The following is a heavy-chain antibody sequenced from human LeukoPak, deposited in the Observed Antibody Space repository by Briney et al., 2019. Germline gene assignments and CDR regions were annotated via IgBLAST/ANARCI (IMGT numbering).Heavy chain of an antibody. Sequence: GGSLRLSCAASGITVSTNYMSWVRQAPGKGLEWVSIIYSGGATFYADSVKGRFTISRDNAKNSLYLQMNSLRTEDTALYYCAKALYGSASEGMDVWGQGTTVTVSS. D-gene: IGHD3-10*01. CDR2: IYSGGAT. CDR3: AKALYGSASEGMDV. V-gene: IGHV3-53*05. CDR1: GITVSTNY. J-gene: IGHJ6*02.